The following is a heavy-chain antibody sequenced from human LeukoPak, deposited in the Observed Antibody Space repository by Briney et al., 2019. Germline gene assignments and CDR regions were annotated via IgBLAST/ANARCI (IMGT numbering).Heavy chain of an antibody. D-gene: IGHD6-19*01. Sequence: PSETLSLTCAVYGGSFSGYYWSWIRLPPGKGLEWIGEINHSGSTNYNPSLESRVTISVDTSKNQFSLKLSSVTAADTAVYYCARQVVAVAGTGYFDYWGQGTLVTVSS. V-gene: IGHV4-34*01. CDR2: INHSGST. CDR3: ARQVVAVAGTGYFDY. CDR1: GGSFSGYY. J-gene: IGHJ4*02.